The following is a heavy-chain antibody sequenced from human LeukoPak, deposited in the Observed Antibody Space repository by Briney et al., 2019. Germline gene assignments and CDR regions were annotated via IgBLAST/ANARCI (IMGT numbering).Heavy chain of an antibody. D-gene: IGHD3-9*01. CDR1: GYTFTGYY. V-gene: IGHV1-2*02. Sequence: GASVKVSCKASGYTFTGYYIHWVRQSPGQGLEWMGWINPNGGGTNYAQSFQGRVTMTRDTSISTAYMELSRLRSDDTAVYYCVREYMRGDLLTGPDYWDQGTLVTVSS. CDR3: VREYMRGDLLTGPDY. J-gene: IGHJ4*02. CDR2: INPNGGGT.